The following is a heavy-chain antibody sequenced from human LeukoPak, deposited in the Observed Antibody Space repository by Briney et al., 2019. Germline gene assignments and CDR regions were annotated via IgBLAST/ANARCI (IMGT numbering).Heavy chain of an antibody. CDR2: IYYSGST. D-gene: IGHD6-19*01. J-gene: IGHJ4*02. V-gene: IGHV4-61*01. Sequence: MPSETLSLTCTVSGGSVSSGSYYWSWIRQPPGKGLEWIGYIYYSGSTNYNPSLKSRVTISVDTSKNQFSLKLSSVTAADTAVYYCARGISSGWSRAVGYWGQGTLVTVSS. CDR1: GGSVSSGSYY. CDR3: ARGISSGWSRAVGY.